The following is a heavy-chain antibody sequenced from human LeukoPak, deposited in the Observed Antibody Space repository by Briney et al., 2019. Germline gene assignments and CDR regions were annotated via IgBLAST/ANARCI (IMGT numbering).Heavy chain of an antibody. J-gene: IGHJ4*02. V-gene: IGHV1-2*02. Sequence: ASVQVSFKASGYTFTGYYMHWVRQAPGQGLEWMGWINPNSGGTNYAQKFQGRVTMTRDTSISTAYMELSRLRSDDTAVYYCARGLDSSSCPDWWGQGTLVTVSS. CDR3: ARGLDSSSCPDW. CDR1: GYTFTGYY. D-gene: IGHD6-13*01. CDR2: INPNSGGT.